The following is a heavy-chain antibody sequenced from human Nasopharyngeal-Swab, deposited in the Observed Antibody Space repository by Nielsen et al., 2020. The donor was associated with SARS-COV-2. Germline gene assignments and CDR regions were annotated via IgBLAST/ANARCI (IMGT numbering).Heavy chain of an antibody. D-gene: IGHD6-6*01. CDR2: MNANSGNI. J-gene: IGHJ5*02. CDR3: ARGGSIAFDP. Sequence: ASVKVSCKASGYTFTSYAMHWVRQATGQGLEWMGWMNANSGNIGYAQKFQGRVTMTRNTSISTAYMELSSLRSEDTAVYYCARGGSIAFDPWGQGTLVTVSS. CDR1: GYTFTSYA. V-gene: IGHV1-8*02.